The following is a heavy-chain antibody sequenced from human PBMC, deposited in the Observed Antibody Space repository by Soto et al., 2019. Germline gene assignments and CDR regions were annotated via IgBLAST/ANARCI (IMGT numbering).Heavy chain of an antibody. CDR1: GYTLTELS. D-gene: IGHD7-27*01. Sequence: ASVKVSCKVSGYTLTELSMHWVRQTPGQGLEWMGWMSPKTANTGYAQKFQGRVTMTRSTSISTAYMELSSLTSEDTAVYYCTGGPPNWGFDSWGQGTPVTVSS. CDR2: MSPKTANT. CDR3: TGGPPNWGFDS. J-gene: IGHJ5*01. V-gene: IGHV1-8*01.